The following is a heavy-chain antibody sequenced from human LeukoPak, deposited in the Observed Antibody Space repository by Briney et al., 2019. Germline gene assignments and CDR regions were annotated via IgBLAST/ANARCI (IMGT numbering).Heavy chain of an antibody. Sequence: PGGSRRLSCAASGFTFSDSWMSWVRQAPGKGLEWVANMNQDGSAKGYVDSVKGRFTISRDNARNSLYLQMSSLRPEDTAVYYCATYTHWVAGDVWGQGTTVTVSS. CDR1: GFTFSDSW. CDR2: MNQDGSAK. J-gene: IGHJ6*02. CDR3: ATYTHWVAGDV. D-gene: IGHD3-16*01. V-gene: IGHV3-7*01.